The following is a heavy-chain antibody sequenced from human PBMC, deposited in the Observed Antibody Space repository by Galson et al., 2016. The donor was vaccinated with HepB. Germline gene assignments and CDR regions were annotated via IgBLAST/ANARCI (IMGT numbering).Heavy chain of an antibody. CDR2: LIPIFGTA. Sequence: SVKVSCKASGGTFSSYPISWVRQAPGQGLEWMGGLIPIFGTANYAPKFQDRVTITADESTSTAYMELSSLRSEDTAIYYCARGGGSEWVYFDYWGQGTLVTVSS. J-gene: IGHJ4*02. CDR3: ARGGGSEWVYFDY. D-gene: IGHD6-19*01. CDR1: GGTFSSYP. V-gene: IGHV1-69*13.